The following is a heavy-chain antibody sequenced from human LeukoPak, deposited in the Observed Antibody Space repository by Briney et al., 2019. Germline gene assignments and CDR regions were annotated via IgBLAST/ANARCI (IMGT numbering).Heavy chain of an antibody. Sequence: GGSLRLSCAASGFTFSSYGMHWVRQAPGKGLEWVAVIWYDGSNKYYADPVKGRFTISRDNSKNTLYLQMNSLRAEDTAVYYCARGFTGIAVAGYFDYWGQGTLVTVSS. CDR1: GFTFSSYG. CDR2: IWYDGSNK. D-gene: IGHD6-19*01. V-gene: IGHV3-33*01. J-gene: IGHJ4*02. CDR3: ARGFTGIAVAGYFDY.